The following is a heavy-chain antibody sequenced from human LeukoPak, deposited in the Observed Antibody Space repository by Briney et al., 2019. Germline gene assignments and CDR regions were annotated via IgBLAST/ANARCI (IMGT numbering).Heavy chain of an antibody. Sequence: PSETLSLTCAVSGGSISSNNWWGWVRQPPGKGLEWIGEINHSGSTNYNPSLKSRVTISVDTSKNQFSLKLSSVTAADTAVYYCARGLYSSSSSDYWGQGTLVTVSS. CDR2: INHSGST. D-gene: IGHD6-6*01. CDR1: GGSISSNNW. J-gene: IGHJ4*02. CDR3: ARGLYSSSSSDY. V-gene: IGHV4-4*02.